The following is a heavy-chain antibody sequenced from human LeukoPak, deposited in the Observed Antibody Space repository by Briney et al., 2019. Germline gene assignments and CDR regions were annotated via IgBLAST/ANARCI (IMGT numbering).Heavy chain of an antibody. V-gene: IGHV4-59*01. CDR1: GGSISSYY. D-gene: IGHD3-22*01. CDR2: IYYSGST. J-gene: IGHJ4*02. Sequence: SETLSLTCTVSGGSISSYYWSWIRQPPGKGLEWIGYIYYSGSTNYNPSLKSRVTISVDTSKNQFSLKLSSVTAADTAVYYCARGPPGGYYDSSGYYPIWGQGTLVTVSS. CDR3: ARGPPGGYYDSSGYYPI.